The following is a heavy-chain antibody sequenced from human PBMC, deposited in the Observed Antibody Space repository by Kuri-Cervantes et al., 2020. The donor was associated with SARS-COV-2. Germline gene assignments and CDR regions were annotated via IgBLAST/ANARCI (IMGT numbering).Heavy chain of an antibody. Sequence: SETLSLTCGVYGGSLSGSYWSWIRQSPGKRLEWIGEVSHNGGTNYNPSLRSRVTISVDPSKAQFSLKLTSLTAADTAVYCCARHFPLLRGAHYYFDYWGQGTLVTVSS. V-gene: IGHV4-34*01. CDR2: VSHNGGT. CDR1: GGSLSGSY. CDR3: ARHFPLLRGAHYYFDY. J-gene: IGHJ4*02. D-gene: IGHD3-10*01.